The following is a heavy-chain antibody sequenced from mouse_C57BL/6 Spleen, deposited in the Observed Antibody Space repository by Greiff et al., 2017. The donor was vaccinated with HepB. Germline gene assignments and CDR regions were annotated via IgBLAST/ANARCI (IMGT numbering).Heavy chain of an antibody. V-gene: IGHV3-6*01. CDR3: ARIYYDYDYFDY. CDR2: ISYDGSN. CDR1: GYSITSGYY. Sequence: DVHLVESGPGLVKPSQSLSLTCSVTGYSITSGYYWNWIRQFPGNKLEWMGYISYDGSNNYNPSLKNRISITRDTSKNQFFLKLNSVTTEDTATYYCARIYYDYDYFDYWGQGTTLTVSS. D-gene: IGHD2-4*01. J-gene: IGHJ2*01.